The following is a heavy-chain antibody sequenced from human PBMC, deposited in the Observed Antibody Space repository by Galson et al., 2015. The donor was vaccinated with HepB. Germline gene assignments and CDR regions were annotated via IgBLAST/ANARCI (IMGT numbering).Heavy chain of an antibody. V-gene: IGHV4-39*07. CDR2: ISYSGRT. Sequence: SETLSLTCTVTGDSISSRTYYWGWIRQPPGKGLEWIGSISYSGRTYYSPSLKSRVTVSVDTSKNQLSLKLRSVTASDTAVYYCARGDGDYSYYFDYWGQGTLVTVSS. CDR3: ARGDGDYSYYFDY. J-gene: IGHJ4*02. CDR1: GDSISSRTYY. D-gene: IGHD4-17*01.